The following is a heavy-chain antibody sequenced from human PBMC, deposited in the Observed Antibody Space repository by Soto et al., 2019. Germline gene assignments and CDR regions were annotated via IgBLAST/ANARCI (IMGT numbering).Heavy chain of an antibody. V-gene: IGHV1-46*01. CDR1: GYTFTRYY. CDR2: IDPSAGST. CDR3: ARSPVQVGTTLYYFDY. D-gene: IGHD1-1*01. J-gene: IGHJ4*02. Sequence: GASVKVSCKASGYTFTRYYMHWVRQAPGQGLEWMGVIDPSAGSTTNAQKFKGRVTMTRDTSTSTVYMELSSLRSEDTAVYYCARSPVQVGTTLYYFDYWGQGTLVTVYS.